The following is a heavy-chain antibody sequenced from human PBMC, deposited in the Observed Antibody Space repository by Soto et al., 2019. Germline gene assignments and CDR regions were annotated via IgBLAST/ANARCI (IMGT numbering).Heavy chain of an antibody. D-gene: IGHD3-3*01. Sequence: GESLKISCKGSAYSSTSYWTGWVRQMPGKGLEWMGIVYPGDSDSRYSPSFQGQVTISADKSISTAYLQGSSLKASDTAMYYCARQGKYYDFWSGYPTYGMDVWGQGTTGT. J-gene: IGHJ6*02. CDR3: ARQGKYYDFWSGYPTYGMDV. CDR1: AYSSTSYW. CDR2: VYPGDSDS. V-gene: IGHV5-51*01.